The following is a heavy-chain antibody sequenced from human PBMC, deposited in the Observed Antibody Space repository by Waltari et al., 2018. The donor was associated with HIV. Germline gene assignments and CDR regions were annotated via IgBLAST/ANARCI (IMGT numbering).Heavy chain of an antibody. V-gene: IGHV4-31*03. CDR2: VYYRGGT. J-gene: IGHJ2*01. Sequence: QVQLQESGPGLVKPSQTLSLTCTVSGDSINSGNYYWAWIRQHPEKGLEWIGFVYYRGGTFSNPSFKSRATISGDTSKNQFSLTLTSMTAADTAVYYCARVVYWYFDLWGRGALVTVSS. CDR3: ARVVYWYFDL. CDR1: GDSINSGNYY.